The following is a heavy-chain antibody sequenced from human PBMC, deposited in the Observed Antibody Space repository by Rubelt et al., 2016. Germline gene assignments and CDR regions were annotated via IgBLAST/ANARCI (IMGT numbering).Heavy chain of an antibody. Sequence: QVQLVQSGAEVKKPGASVKVSCKASGYTFTSYDINWVRQATGQGLEWMGWMNPNSGNTGYAQKFQGRVTMTRNTSISTATRGLSSLRSEDTAVYYCARMVNDFWSGYHNWFDPWGQGTLVTVSS. V-gene: IGHV1-8*01. J-gene: IGHJ5*02. D-gene: IGHD3-3*01. CDR3: ARMVNDFWSGYHNWFDP. CDR2: MNPNSGNT. CDR1: GYTFTSYD.